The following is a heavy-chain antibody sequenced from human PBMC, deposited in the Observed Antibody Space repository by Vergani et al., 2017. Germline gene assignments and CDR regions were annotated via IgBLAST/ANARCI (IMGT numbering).Heavy chain of an antibody. CDR1: GGSISSSSYY. CDR2: IYYSGTT. J-gene: IGHJ3*02. V-gene: IGHV4-39*01. CDR3: ARLLVDMEAFDI. Sequence: QLQLQESGPGLVKPSETLSLTCTVSGGSISSSSYYWGWIRQPPGKGLDWIGSIYYSGTTYYNPSLPSRVTISVDTSKNRFSLKVSSVTAADTAVYYCARLLVDMEAFDIWGQGTMGTVSS. D-gene: IGHD5-12*01.